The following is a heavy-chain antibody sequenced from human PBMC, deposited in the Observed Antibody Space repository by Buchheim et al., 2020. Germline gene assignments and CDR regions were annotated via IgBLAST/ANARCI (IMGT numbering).Heavy chain of an antibody. J-gene: IGHJ6*02. CDR2: INHSGST. CDR1: GGSFSGYY. CDR3: AREFLSLKYYYYYYGMDV. Sequence: QVQLQQWGAGLLKPSETLSLTCAVYGGSFSGYYWSWIRQPPGKGLEWIGEINHSGSTNYNPSLKSRVTISVDKSKNQFSLKLSSVTAADTAVYYCAREFLSLKYYYYYYGMDVWGQGTT. D-gene: IGHD3-3*01. V-gene: IGHV4-34*01.